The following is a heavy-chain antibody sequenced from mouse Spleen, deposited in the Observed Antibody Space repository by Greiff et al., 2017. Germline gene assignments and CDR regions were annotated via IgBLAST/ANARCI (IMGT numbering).Heavy chain of an antibody. CDR2: IRNKANGYTT. V-gene: IGHV7-3*01. Sequence: EVKLVESGGGLVQPGGSLSLSCAASGFTFTDYYMSWVRQPPGKALEWLGFIRNKANGYTTEYSASVKGRFTISRDNSQSILYLQMNALRAEDSATYYCARYNGRDYAMDYWGQGTSVTVSS. CDR1: GFTFTDYY. CDR3: ARYNGRDYAMDY. J-gene: IGHJ4*01.